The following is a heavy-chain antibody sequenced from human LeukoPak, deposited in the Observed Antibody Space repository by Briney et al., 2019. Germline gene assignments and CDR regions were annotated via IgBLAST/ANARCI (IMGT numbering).Heavy chain of an antibody. CDR2: ISDIGSI. Sequence: SEALSLTCTVSGGSISSYYWSLIRQPPGKGLEWIAYISDIGSINYNPSLKSRVTISLDTSKNQFSLKLSSVTAADTAVYYCAGHHPRNTVDFWGQGTLVTVSS. V-gene: IGHV4-59*08. CDR3: AGHHPRNTVDF. CDR1: GGSISSYY. D-gene: IGHD2/OR15-2a*01. J-gene: IGHJ4*02.